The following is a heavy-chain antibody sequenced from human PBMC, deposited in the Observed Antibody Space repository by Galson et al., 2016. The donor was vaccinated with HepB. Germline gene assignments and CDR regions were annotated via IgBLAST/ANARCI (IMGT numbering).Heavy chain of an antibody. CDR3: SRDFTY. Sequence: TLSLTCTFSGDYTTSGTYYWNWIRQSAGKRLEWIGRIYPSGTTNYNPSLKSRVTISLATSNNQFSLKLDSVTAADTAVYYCSRDFTYWGQGTLVIVSS. CDR2: IYPSGTT. CDR1: GDYTTSGTYY. V-gene: IGHV4-61*02. J-gene: IGHJ4*02.